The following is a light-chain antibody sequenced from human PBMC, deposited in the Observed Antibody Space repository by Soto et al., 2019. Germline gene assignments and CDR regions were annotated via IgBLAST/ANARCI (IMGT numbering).Light chain of an antibody. Sequence: QSVLTQPPSASGTPGQRVTISCSGSSSNIGSNTVNWYQHLPGTAPKLLIYDNNQRPSGVPDRISGSKSGTSASLAISGLQSGDGADYYCAAWDDSLDAGVFGGGTKLTVL. CDR3: AAWDDSLDAGV. V-gene: IGLV1-44*01. CDR1: SSNIGSNT. CDR2: DNN. J-gene: IGLJ3*02.